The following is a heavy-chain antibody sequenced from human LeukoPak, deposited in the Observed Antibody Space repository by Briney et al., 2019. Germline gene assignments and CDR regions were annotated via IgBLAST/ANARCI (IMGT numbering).Heavy chain of an antibody. Sequence: SETLSLTCAVYGGSFSGYYWSWIRQPPGKGLEWIGEINHNGSTNYNPSLKSRVTISVDTSKNQFSLKLSSVTAADTAVYYCARDTYYDFWSGYYLHYFDYWGQGTLVTVSS. CDR2: INHNGST. J-gene: IGHJ4*02. V-gene: IGHV4-34*01. D-gene: IGHD3-3*01. CDR1: GGSFSGYY. CDR3: ARDTYYDFWSGYYLHYFDY.